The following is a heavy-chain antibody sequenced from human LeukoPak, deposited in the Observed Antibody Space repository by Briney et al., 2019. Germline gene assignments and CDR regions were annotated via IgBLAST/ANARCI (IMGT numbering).Heavy chain of an antibody. CDR3: ARAHLIAAAGYNWFNP. D-gene: IGHD6-13*01. V-gene: IGHV1-2*02. CDR2: INPNSGAT. J-gene: IGHJ5*02. CDR1: GHTFTAFY. Sequence: ASVKVSCKASGHTFTAFYMHWVRQAPGQGLEWMGWINPNSGATNYAQKFQGRVTMTRDTSISTAYMELSRLRSDDTAVYYCARAHLIAAAGYNWFNPWGQGTLVTVSS.